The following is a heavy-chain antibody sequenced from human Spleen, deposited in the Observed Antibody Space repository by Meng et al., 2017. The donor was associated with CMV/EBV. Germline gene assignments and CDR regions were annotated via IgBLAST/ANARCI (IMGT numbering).Heavy chain of an antibody. CDR2: FYSGGGT. J-gene: IGHJ2*01. CDR1: PIMTRS. Sequence: PIMTRSRPCVRPAPGEGLEWVSLFYSGGGTYCADYVRDRFTISRDRSKYALFLQMNSLRAEDTAVYYCARTSGDYNRWYFDLWGRGTLVTVSS. D-gene: IGHD2-21*02. V-gene: IGHV3-53*01. CDR3: ARTSGDYNRWYFDL.